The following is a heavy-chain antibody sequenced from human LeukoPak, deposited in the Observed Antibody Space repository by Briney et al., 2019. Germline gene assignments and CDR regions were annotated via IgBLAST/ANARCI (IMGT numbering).Heavy chain of an antibody. CDR1: GGSISGFY. CDR2: MDKSGRT. Sequence: NPSETLSLTCTVSGGSISGFYWSWIRQPPGKGLEWIGYMDKSGRTTYNPSLKSRVTISVDTSKNQFSLKLSPVTAADTAVYYCARDYSKGGGFDFWGQGTLVTVSS. V-gene: IGHV4-59*01. J-gene: IGHJ4*02. D-gene: IGHD4-11*01. CDR3: ARDYSKGGGFDF.